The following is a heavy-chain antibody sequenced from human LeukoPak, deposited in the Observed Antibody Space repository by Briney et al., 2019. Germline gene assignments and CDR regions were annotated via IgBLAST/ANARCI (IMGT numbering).Heavy chain of an antibody. CDR2: INWNGGDT. D-gene: IGHD3-16*01. V-gene: IGHV3-20*04. CDR1: GFTFDDYG. CDR3: ARVMSASVWRSYGSYYYYYYMDI. Sequence: GGSLRLSCAASGFTFDDYGMTWVRQAPGKGLEWVSGINWNGGDTIYADSVKGRFTISRDNAKNSLYMQMNSLRAEDTAVYYCARVMSASVWRSYGSYYYYYYMDIWGKGTTVTVSS. J-gene: IGHJ6*03.